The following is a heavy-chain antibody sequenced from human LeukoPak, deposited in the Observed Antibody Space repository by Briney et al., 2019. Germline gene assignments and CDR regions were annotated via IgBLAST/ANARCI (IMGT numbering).Heavy chain of an antibody. CDR2: IYYSGST. Sequence: SQTLSLTCTVSGGSISSGGYYWSWIRQHPGKGLEWIGYIYYSGSTYYNPSLKSRVTISVDTSKNQFSLKLSSVTAADTAVYYCARERAGITMVRGPAGDWGQGTLVTVSS. CDR1: GGSISSGGYY. J-gene: IGHJ4*02. V-gene: IGHV4-31*03. D-gene: IGHD3-10*01. CDR3: ARERAGITMVRGPAGD.